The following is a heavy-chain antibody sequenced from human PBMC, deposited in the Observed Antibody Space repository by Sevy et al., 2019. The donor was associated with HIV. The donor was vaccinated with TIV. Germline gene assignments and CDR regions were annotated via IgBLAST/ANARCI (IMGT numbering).Heavy chain of an antibody. J-gene: IGHJ4*02. V-gene: IGHV5-51*01. D-gene: IGHD3-22*01. CDR3: ARATYYYDSSGYPIDY. CDR2: IYPGDSDT. Sequence: GESLKISCKGSGYSFTSYWIGRVRQMPGKGLEWMGIIYPGDSDTRYSPSFQGQVTISADKSISTAYLQWSSLKASDTAMYYCARATYYYDSSGYPIDYWGQGTLVTVSS. CDR1: GYSFTSYW.